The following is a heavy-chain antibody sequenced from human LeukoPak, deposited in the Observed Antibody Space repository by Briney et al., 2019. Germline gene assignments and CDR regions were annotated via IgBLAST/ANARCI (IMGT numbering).Heavy chain of an antibody. CDR2: IKASGDLT. Sequence: PGGSLRLSCAASGFTFSSYSMWWVRQAPGKGPEWVSGIKASGDLTYYADSVKGRFTISRDNSKNTVYLQMNSLRAEDTAKYYCAKDCSGATCSGYWGQGTLVTVSS. CDR3: AKDCSGATCSGY. V-gene: IGHV3-23*01. CDR1: GFTFSSYS. J-gene: IGHJ4*02. D-gene: IGHD2-15*01.